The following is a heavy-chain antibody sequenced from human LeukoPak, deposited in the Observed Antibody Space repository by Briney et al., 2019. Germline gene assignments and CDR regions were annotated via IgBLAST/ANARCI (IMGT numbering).Heavy chain of an antibody. CDR1: GGSMYDYY. V-gene: IGHV4-59*01. D-gene: IGHD2-8*01. J-gene: IGHJ4*02. CDR2: IHYNGRT. CDR3: ARVRPSGVIDY. Sequence: PSETLSLSCTVSGGSMYDYYWSWIRQPPVKGLEWIGHIHYNGRTNYNPSLESPATISIDMSKNQFSLNLSSVTAADTAVYYCARVRPSGVIDYWGQGTLVTVSS.